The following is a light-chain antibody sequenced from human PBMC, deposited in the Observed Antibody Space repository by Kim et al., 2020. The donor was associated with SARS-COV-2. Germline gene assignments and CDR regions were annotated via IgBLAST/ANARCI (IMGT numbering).Light chain of an antibody. J-gene: IGLJ3*02. CDR2: EDN. CDR1: SGSIANTY. Sequence: NFMLTQPHSVSESPGKTVAISCTRSSGSIANTYVQWYQQRPGSSPTTVIYEDNQRPSGVPDLFSGSIDRSSNSASLTISGLKTEDEADYYCQSYDSNNQGVFGGGTKLTVL. CDR3: QSYDSNNQGV. V-gene: IGLV6-57*01.